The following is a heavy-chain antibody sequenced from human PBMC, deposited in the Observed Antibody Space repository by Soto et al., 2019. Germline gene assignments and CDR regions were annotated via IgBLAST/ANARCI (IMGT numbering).Heavy chain of an antibody. CDR3: ARLAGYCSGTSCYGYYGMDV. CDR1: GDSISSSSYY. J-gene: IGHJ6*02. V-gene: IGHV4-39*01. D-gene: IGHD2-2*01. CDR2: MFYSGNT. Sequence: PSETLSLTCTVSGDSISSSSYYWGWIRQPPGKGLEWIGSMFYSGNTYYNPSLKSRVTISVDTSKNQFSLKVSSVTAADTAVFYCARLAGYCSGTSCYGYYGMDVWGQGTTVTVSS.